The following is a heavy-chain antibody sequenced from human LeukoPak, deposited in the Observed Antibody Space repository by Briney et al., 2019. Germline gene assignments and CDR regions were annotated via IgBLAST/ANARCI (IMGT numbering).Heavy chain of an antibody. Sequence: GESLKISCGASAHPFSNYWIAWVRQLPGKGLESVGIIYPGDSETRYSPSFQGQVTISVDMSSSTAYLQWSSLKSSDSAMYYCAATSGFYESLDFWGQGTLVTVSS. J-gene: IGHJ4*02. V-gene: IGHV5-51*01. D-gene: IGHD5-12*01. CDR1: AHPFSNYW. CDR3: AATSGFYESLDF. CDR2: IYPGDSET.